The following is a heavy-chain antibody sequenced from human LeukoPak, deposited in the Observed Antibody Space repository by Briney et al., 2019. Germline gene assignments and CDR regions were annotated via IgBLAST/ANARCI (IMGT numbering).Heavy chain of an antibody. Sequence: GGSLRLSCAPPGFTFISFALSWVRQAPGKGLEWVSAISGSGGSTYYADSVKGRFTISRDNSKNTLYLQMNSLRAEDTAVYYGAKRKQLAFDYWGQGTLVTVSS. V-gene: IGHV3-23*01. J-gene: IGHJ4*02. CDR2: ISGSGGST. CDR1: GFTFISFA. D-gene: IGHD6-13*01. CDR3: AKRKQLAFDY.